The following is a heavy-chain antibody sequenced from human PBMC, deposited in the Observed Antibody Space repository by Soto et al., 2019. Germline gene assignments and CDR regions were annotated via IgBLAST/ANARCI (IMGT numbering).Heavy chain of an antibody. CDR3: ARGSIRLPYYYYGMDV. Sequence: EGSLRLSCAASGFTFSSYAMHWVRQAPGKGLEWVAVISYDGSNKYYADSVKGRFTISRDNSKNTLYLQMNSLRAEDTAVYYCARGSIRLPYYYYGMDVWGQGTTVTVSS. CDR1: GFTFSSYA. CDR2: ISYDGSNK. D-gene: IGHD3-3*02. V-gene: IGHV3-30-3*01. J-gene: IGHJ6*02.